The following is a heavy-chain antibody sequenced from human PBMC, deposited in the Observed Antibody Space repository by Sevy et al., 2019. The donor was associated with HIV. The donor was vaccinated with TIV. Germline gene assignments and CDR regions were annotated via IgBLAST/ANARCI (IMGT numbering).Heavy chain of an antibody. D-gene: IGHD3-16*01. CDR1: GFTFSRFS. Sequence: GGSLRLSCAASGFTFSRFSMHWVRQAPGKGLEWVATISYDETNEYYADSVKGRFSISRDNSQNTLFLQMNSLRPEDTALDYCGLERLISWGAEYFQNRGQGT. J-gene: IGHJ1*01. CDR2: ISYDETNE. V-gene: IGHV3-30-3*01. CDR3: GLERLISWGAEYFQN.